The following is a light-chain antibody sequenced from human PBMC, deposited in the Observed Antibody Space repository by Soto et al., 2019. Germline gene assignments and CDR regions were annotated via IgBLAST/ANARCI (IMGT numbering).Light chain of an antibody. CDR2: EVI. Sequence: QSALTQPPSASGSPGQSVTISCTGTSSDVGANNYVSWYQHHPGKAPKLIIYEVIKRPSGVPDRFSGSKSGDTASLTVSGLQADDEADYYCTSYADRSYVFGNGTKLTV. CDR3: TSYADRSYV. J-gene: IGLJ1*01. V-gene: IGLV2-8*01. CDR1: SSDVGANNY.